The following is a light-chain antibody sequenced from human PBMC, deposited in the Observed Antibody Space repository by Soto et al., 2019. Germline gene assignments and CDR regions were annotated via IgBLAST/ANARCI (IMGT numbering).Light chain of an antibody. CDR1: QGVSSW. J-gene: IGKJ4*01. Sequence: DIQMTQSPSSVSASVADRVTMTCRASQGVSSWLGWYQQKPGKAPKLLIQPASSLQSGVPSRFSGSGSATDFTLTISSLHPEDFATYFCQEANSCPPTFGGGTKVEI. CDR2: PAS. V-gene: IGKV1-12*01. CDR3: QEANSCPPT.